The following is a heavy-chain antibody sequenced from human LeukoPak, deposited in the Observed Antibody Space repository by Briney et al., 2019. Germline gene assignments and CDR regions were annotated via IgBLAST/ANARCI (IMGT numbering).Heavy chain of an antibody. V-gene: IGHV1-8*01. CDR3: ARREQWLVGDDY. CDR2: MNPNSGNT. J-gene: IGHJ4*02. Sequence: ASVKVSCKASGYTFTSYEINWVRQATGQGLEWMGWMNPNSGNTGYAQKLQGRVTMTTDTSTSTAYMELRSLRSDDTAVYYCARREQWLVGDDYWGQGTLVTVSS. CDR1: GYTFTSYE. D-gene: IGHD6-19*01.